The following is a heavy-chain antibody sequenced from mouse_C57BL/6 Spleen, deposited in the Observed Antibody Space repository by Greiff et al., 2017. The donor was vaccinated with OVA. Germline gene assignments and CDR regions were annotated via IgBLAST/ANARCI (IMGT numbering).Heavy chain of an antibody. Sequence: QVQLQQSGAELARPGASVKLSCKASGYTFTSYGISWVKQRTGQGLEWIGEIYPRSGNTYYNEKFKGKATLTADKSSSTAYMELRSLTSEDSAVYFCASGGGLDYDEFAYWGQGTLVTVSA. V-gene: IGHV1-81*01. CDR2: IYPRSGNT. CDR1: GYTFTSYG. D-gene: IGHD2-4*01. J-gene: IGHJ3*01. CDR3: ASGGGLDYDEFAY.